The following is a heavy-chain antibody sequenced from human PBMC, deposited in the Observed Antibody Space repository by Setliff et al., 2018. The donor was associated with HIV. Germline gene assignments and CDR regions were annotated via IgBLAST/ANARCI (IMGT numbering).Heavy chain of an antibody. CDR2: INSDGSST. V-gene: IGHV3-74*01. CDR3: AADRIVLGDY. CDR1: GFTFSTYW. Sequence: GGSLRLSCAASGFTFSTYWMNWVRQAPGKGLVWVSRINSDGSSTGHADSVKGRFTISRVNAKNTVYLQMNSLRVEDTAVYYCAADRIVLGDYWGQGTLVTVSS. D-gene: IGHD2-15*01. J-gene: IGHJ4*02.